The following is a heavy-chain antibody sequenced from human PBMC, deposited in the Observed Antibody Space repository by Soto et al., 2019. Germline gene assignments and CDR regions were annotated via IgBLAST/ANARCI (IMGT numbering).Heavy chain of an antibody. J-gene: IGHJ4*02. CDR2: LYSDGRT. D-gene: IGHD6-13*01. CDR3: ARCSGWYGQCYFDC. CDR1: GFIVSSSY. V-gene: IGHV3-53*02. Sequence: DVQLVETGGGLIQPGGSLRLSCAASGFIVSSSYMSWVRQAPGKGLEWVSVLYSDGRTYYADYVKGRLTISRDNSKNTLYLQMNSLSAEGTAVYYCARCSGWYGQCYFDCWGQGTLVTVSS.